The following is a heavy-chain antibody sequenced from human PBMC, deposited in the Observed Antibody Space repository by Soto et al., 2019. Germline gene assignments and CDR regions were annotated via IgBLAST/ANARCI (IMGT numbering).Heavy chain of an antibody. CDR3: ARWRYYDSSGLDAFDI. CDR2: INPNSGGT. V-gene: IGHV1-2*04. J-gene: IGHJ3*02. CDR1: GYTFTGYY. D-gene: IGHD3-22*01. Sequence: ASVKVSCKASGYTFTGYYIHWVRQAPGQGLEWMGWINPNSGGTNYAQKFQGWVTMTRDTSISTAYMELSRLRSDDTAVYYCARWRYYDSSGLDAFDIWGQGTMVTVSS.